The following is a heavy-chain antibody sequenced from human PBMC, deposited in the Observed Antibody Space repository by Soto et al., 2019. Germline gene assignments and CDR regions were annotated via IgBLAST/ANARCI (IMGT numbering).Heavy chain of an antibody. J-gene: IGHJ4*02. Sequence: EVQLLESGGGLVQPGGSLRLSCAASGFTFSNYAMTWVHQAPGKGLEWVSVITGSGGGTYFVDSVKGRFTISRDNSKNTVYLLMNSLRAEDTAVYYCAKRPLTAAGFDYWGQGTLVTVSS. CDR1: GFTFSNYA. CDR3: AKRPLTAAGFDY. CDR2: ITGSGGGT. D-gene: IGHD6-13*01. V-gene: IGHV3-23*01.